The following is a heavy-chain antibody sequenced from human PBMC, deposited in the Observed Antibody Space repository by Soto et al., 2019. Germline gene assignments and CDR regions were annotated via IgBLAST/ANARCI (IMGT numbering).Heavy chain of an antibody. Sequence: GGSLRLSCAASGFTFSSYAMSWVRQAPGKGLEWVSTISVRGTFYADSVKGRFTISRDNSKNMLYLQMNSLRAEDTAVYYCAKRAYYGSGSYFYFDYWGQGTGVTVSS. CDR2: ISVRGT. CDR3: AKRAYYGSGSYFYFDY. V-gene: IGHV3-23*01. J-gene: IGHJ4*02. D-gene: IGHD3-10*01. CDR1: GFTFSSYA.